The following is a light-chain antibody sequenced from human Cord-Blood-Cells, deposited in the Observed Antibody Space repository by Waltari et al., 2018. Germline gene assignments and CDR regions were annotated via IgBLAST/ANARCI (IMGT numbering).Light chain of an antibody. CDR1: QGISSY. V-gene: IGKV1-8*01. CDR3: QQYYSYPRT. Sequence: AIRLTPSPSSYSASTGDRVPITCRASQGISSYLAWYQQKTGKAPKLLIYAASTLQSGVPSRFSGSGSGTDFTLTISCLQSEDFATYYCQQYYSYPRTFGQGTKVEIK. CDR2: AAS. J-gene: IGKJ1*01.